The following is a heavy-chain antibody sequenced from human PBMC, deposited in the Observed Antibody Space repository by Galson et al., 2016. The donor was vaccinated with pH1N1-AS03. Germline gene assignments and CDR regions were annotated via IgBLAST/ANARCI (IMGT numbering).Heavy chain of an antibody. V-gene: IGHV2-5*02. CDR3: VHRRRTITVASVFDY. CDR2: IHWDDDK. J-gene: IGHJ4*02. D-gene: IGHD5-12*01. Sequence: PALVKPTQTLTLTCTFSGFSLSTSGEGVGWIRQPPGKALEWLTLIHWDDDKRYSPSLRTRLTITKDTPKNLVVLTMTNMDPVDTATYFCVHRRRTITVASVFDYWGQGALVTVSS. CDR1: GFSLSTSGEG.